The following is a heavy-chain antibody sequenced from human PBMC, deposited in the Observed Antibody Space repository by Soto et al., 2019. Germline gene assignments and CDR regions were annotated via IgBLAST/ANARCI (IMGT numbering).Heavy chain of an antibody. J-gene: IGHJ6*02. V-gene: IGHV3-30-3*01. D-gene: IGHD4-17*01. CDR3: ARSRPTYYYYGMDV. CDR1: GFTFSSYA. CDR2: ISYDGSNK. Sequence: QVQLVESGGGVVQPGRSLRLSCAASGFTFSSYAMHWVRQAPGKGLEWVAVISYDGSNKYYADSVKGRFTISRDNSKNTLYLQMNSLRAEDTAVYYCARSRPTYYYYGMDVWGQGTPVTVSS.